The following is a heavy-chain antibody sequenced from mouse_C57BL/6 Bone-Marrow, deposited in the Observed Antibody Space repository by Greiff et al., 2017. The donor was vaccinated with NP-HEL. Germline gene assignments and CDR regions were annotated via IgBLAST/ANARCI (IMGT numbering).Heavy chain of an antibody. CDR3: THDGYYEDFDD. D-gene: IGHD2-3*01. J-gene: IGHJ2*01. CDR1: GFNIKDDY. Sequence: VQLQQSGAELVRPGASVKLSCTASGFNIKDDYMHWVKQRPEQGLEWIGWIDPENGDTEYASKFQGKATITADTSSNTAYLQLSSLTSEDTAVYYCTHDGYYEDFDDWGQGTTLTVSS. CDR2: IDPENGDT. V-gene: IGHV14-4*01.